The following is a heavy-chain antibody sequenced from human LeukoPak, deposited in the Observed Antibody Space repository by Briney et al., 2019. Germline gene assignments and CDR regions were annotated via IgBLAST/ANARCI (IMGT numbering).Heavy chain of an antibody. J-gene: IGHJ6*02. CDR1: GGSFSGYY. V-gene: IGHV4-34*01. CDR3: ARGQGHYYYGMDV. Sequence: PSETLSLTCAVYGGSFSGYYWSWIRQPPGKGLEWIGEINHSGSTNYNPSLKSRVTISVDTSKNQFSLKLSSVTAADTAVYYCARGQGHYYYGMDVWGQGTTVTVSS. CDR2: INHSGST.